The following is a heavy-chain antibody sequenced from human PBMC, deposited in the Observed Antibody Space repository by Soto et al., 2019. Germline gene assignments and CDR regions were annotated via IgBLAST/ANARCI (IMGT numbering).Heavy chain of an antibody. Sequence: ASVEVPWKASGYAFTTCYILWVRQATGQGLEWMGWMNPGSGDTGYAQKFQGRVTMTRDISIATAYMELSSLRSDDTAIYYCARMETFGSLNWFDPWGQGTLVTVS. J-gene: IGHJ5*02. CDR1: GYAFTTCY. D-gene: IGHD3-16*01. CDR2: MNPGSGDT. CDR3: ARMETFGSLNWFDP. V-gene: IGHV1-8*02.